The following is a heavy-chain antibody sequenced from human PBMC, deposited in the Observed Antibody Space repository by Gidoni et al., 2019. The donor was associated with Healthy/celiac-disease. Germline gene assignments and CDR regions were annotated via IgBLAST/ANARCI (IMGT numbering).Heavy chain of an antibody. V-gene: IGHV5-51*01. CDR3: ARSDQDWNSRYYYGMDV. CDR2: IYPGDSDT. D-gene: IGHD1-7*01. CDR1: VYSFTSYW. J-gene: IGHJ6*02. Sequence: VQLVQSGAEVKKPGESLQISCQGSVYSFTSYWIGWVRQMPGKGLEWMGIIYPGDSDTRYSPSFQGQVTISADKSISTAYLQWSSLKASDTAMYYCARSDQDWNSRYYYGMDVWGQGTTVTVSS.